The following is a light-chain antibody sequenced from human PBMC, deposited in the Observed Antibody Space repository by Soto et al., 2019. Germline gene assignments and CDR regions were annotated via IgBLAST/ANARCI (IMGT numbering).Light chain of an antibody. CDR1: SGHSSYI. J-gene: IGLJ2*01. Sequence: QLVLTQSSSASASLGSSVKLTCTLSSGHSSYIIAWHQQQPGKAPRYLMKLDGSGSYNKGSGVPDRFTGSSSGADRYLTISDLQSDDEADYYCETWDGNTVVFCGGTKLTLL. V-gene: IGLV4-60*02. CDR3: ETWDGNTVV. CDR2: LDGSGSY.